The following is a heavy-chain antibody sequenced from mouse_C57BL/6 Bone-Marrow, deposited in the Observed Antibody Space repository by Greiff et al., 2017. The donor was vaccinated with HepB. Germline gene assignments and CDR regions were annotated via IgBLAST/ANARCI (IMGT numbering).Heavy chain of an antibody. V-gene: IGHV1-81*01. Sequence: VQGVESGAELARPGASVKLSCKASGYTFTSYGISWVKQRTGQGLEWIGEIYPRSGNTYYNEKFKGKATLTADKSSSTAYMELRSLTSEDSAVYFCARGTTVVATDWYFDVWGTGTTVTVSS. CDR2: IYPRSGNT. CDR3: ARGTTVVATDWYFDV. D-gene: IGHD1-1*01. CDR1: GYTFTSYG. J-gene: IGHJ1*03.